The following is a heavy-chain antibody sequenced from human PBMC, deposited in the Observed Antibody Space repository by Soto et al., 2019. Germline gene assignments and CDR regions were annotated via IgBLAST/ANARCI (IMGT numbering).Heavy chain of an antibody. J-gene: IGHJ6*02. CDR2: IWYDGSNK. V-gene: IGHV3-33*01. Sequence: GGSLRLSCAASGFTFSSYGMHWVRQAPGKGLEWVAVIWYDGSNKYYADSVKGRFTISRDNSKNTLYLQMNSLRAEDTAVYYCARAVAGDYYYYGMDVWGQGTTVTVSS. D-gene: IGHD6-19*01. CDR1: GFTFSSYG. CDR3: ARAVAGDYYYYGMDV.